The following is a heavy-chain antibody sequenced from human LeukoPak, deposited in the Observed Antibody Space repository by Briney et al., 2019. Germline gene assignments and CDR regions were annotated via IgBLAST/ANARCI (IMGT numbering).Heavy chain of an antibody. J-gene: IGHJ4*02. V-gene: IGHV3-23*01. D-gene: IGHD1-26*01. CDR2: ISGSGGST. CDR3: AKYKSGSYFEEYFDY. CDR1: GFTFSSYA. Sequence: GGSLRLSCAASGFTFSSYAMSWVRQAPGKGLEWVSAISGSGGSTYYADSVKGRFTISRDNSKNTLYLQMNNLRAEDTAVYYCAKYKSGSYFEEYFDYWGQGTLVTVSS.